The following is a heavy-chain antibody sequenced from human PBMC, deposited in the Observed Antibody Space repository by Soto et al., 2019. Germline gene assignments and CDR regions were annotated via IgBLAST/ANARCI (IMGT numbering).Heavy chain of an antibody. V-gene: IGHV1-46*01. CDR1: GCTFTSYY. J-gene: IGHJ6*02. CDR2: INPDGGGT. Sequence: QVQLVQSGAEVKKPGASVKVSCKASGCTFTSYYMHWVRLAPGQGLEWMGIINPDGGGTSYAQQFQGRVIMTRDTSTSTVYMEMSSLRSEDTAVSYCAVGGNYLSMDVWGQGTTLTVSS. CDR3: AVGGNYLSMDV. D-gene: IGHD4-4*01.